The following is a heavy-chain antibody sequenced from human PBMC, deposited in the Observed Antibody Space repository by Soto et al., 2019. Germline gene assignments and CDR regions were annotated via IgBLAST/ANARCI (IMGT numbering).Heavy chain of an antibody. V-gene: IGHV3-23*01. CDR3: AKALQFSRWLSAQTLDY. CDR2: ITGSGDST. J-gene: IGHJ4*02. CDR1: GVTLSSHA. Sequence: PGGSLRLSCAVSGVTLSSHAMSGVRQAPGKGLECVSSITGSGDSTYYADSVKGRFTISRDKSKSTLYLQMNSLRAEDTAVYYCAKALQFSRWLSAQTLDYRGQGTQVTVSS. D-gene: IGHD6-19*01.